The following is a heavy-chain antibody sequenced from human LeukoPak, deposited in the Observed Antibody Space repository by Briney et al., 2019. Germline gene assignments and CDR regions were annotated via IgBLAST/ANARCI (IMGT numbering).Heavy chain of an antibody. V-gene: IGHV4-34*01. CDR1: GGSFSGHY. CDR3: AREQIDDAFDI. CDR2: INHSGST. J-gene: IGHJ3*02. Sequence: SETLSLTCAVYGGSFSGHYWSWIRQPPGKGLEWIGEINHSGSTNYNPSLKSRVTISVDTSKNQFSLKLSSVTAADTAVYYCAREQIDDAFDIWGQGTMVTVSS.